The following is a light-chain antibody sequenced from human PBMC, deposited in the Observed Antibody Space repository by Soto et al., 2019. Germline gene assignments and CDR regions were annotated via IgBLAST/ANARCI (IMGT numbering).Light chain of an antibody. CDR2: EVS. Sequence: QSALTQPASVSGSPGQSITISCTGTSRDVGGYNYVSWYQQHPGKAPKLMIYEVSDRPSGVSNRFSGSKSGNTASLTISGLQAEDEADYYCCSYTSTSTRVVFGGGTKVTVL. J-gene: IGLJ2*01. V-gene: IGLV2-14*01. CDR1: SRDVGGYNY. CDR3: CSYTSTSTRVV.